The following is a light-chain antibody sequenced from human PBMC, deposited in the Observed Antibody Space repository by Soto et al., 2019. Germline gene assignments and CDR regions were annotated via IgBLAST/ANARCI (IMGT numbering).Light chain of an antibody. V-gene: IGKV1-39*01. Sequence: DIQMTQSPSSLAASVGDRVTITCRASQSIRSYLNWYQQKPGKAPKLLISSASSLQSDVPSRFSGSGSGKDFTLTISSLQPEDFATYFCQQGYNTGTFGQGTKLEIK. CDR3: QQGYNTGT. J-gene: IGKJ2*01. CDR2: SAS. CDR1: QSIRSY.